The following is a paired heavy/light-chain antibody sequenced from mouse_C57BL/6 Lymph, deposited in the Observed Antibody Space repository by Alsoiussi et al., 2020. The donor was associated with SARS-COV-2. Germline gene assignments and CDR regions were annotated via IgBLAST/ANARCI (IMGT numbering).Heavy chain of an antibody. Sequence: QVQLQQPGAELVKPGASVKLSCKASGYTFTSYWMQWVKQRPGQGLEWIGEIDPSDSYTNYNQKFKGKATLTVDTSSSTAYMQLSSLTSEDSAVYYCARRAQDSSGYPWFAYWGQGTLVTVSA. V-gene: IGHV1-50*01. D-gene: IGHD3-2*02. J-gene: IGHJ3*01. CDR2: IDPSDSYT. CDR1: GYTFTSYW. CDR3: ARRAQDSSGYPWFAY.
Light chain of an antibody. J-gene: IGKJ2*01. CDR2: YAT. CDR3: LQHGESPYT. Sequence: DIKMTQSPSSMYASLGERVTITCKASQDIKSYLSWYQQKPWKSPKTLIYYATSLADGVPSRFSGSGSGQDYSLTISSLESDDTATYYCLQHGESPYTFGGGTKLEIK. CDR1: QDIKSY. V-gene: IGKV14-126*01.